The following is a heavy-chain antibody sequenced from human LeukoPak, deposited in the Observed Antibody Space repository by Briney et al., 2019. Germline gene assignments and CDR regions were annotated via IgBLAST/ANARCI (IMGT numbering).Heavy chain of an antibody. Sequence: PGGSLRLSCAASGFTFSSYAMSWVRQPPGKGLEWIGSIYYSGSTYYNPSLKSRVTISVDTSKNQFSLKLSSVTAADTAVYYCARLNGDYPVYFDYWGQGTLVTVSS. CDR1: GFTFSSYA. V-gene: IGHV4-39*01. D-gene: IGHD4-17*01. CDR3: ARLNGDYPVYFDY. CDR2: IYYSGST. J-gene: IGHJ4*02.